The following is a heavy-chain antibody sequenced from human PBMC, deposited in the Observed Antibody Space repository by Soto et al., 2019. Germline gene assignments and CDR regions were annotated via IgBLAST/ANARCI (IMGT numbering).Heavy chain of an antibody. D-gene: IGHD6-19*01. CDR1: GYSFTSYW. Sequence: PGESLKISCKGSGYSFTSYWIGWVRQMPGKGLEWMGIIYPGDSDTRYSPSFQGQVTISAAKSISTAYLQWSSLKASDTAMYYCARSIAVAGHYYGMDVWGQGTTVTVSS. CDR3: ARSIAVAGHYYGMDV. V-gene: IGHV5-51*01. J-gene: IGHJ6*02. CDR2: IYPGDSDT.